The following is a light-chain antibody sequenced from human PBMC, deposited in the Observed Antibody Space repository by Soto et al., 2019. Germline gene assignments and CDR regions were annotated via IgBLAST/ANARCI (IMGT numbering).Light chain of an antibody. CDR3: QPYGRSPA. CDR2: GAS. Sequence: EIVLTQSPGTLSLSPGERATLSCRASQSVSSSYLAWYQQKPGQAPRLLIYGASSRATGIPDRFSGSGSGRYFTLTISRLAPEDFAVYYCQPYGRSPAFGGGTKVELK. CDR1: QSVSSSY. V-gene: IGKV3-20*01. J-gene: IGKJ4*01.